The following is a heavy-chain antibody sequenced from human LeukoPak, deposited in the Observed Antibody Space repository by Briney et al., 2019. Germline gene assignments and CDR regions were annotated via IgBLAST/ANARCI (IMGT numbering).Heavy chain of an antibody. D-gene: IGHD3-22*01. CDR1: GGSISSGSYY. V-gene: IGHV4-61*02. CDR2: IYTSGST. CDR3: ARDGGDSSGLEPGY. J-gene: IGHJ4*02. Sequence: SETLSLTCTVSGGSISSGSYYWSWIRQPAGKGLEWIGRIYTSGSTNYNPSLKSRVTISVDTSKNQFSLKLSSVTAADTAVYYCARDGGDSSGLEPGYWGQGTLVTVSS.